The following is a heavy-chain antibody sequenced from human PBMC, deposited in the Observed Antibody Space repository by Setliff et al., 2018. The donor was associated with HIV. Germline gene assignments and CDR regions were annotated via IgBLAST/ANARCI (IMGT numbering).Heavy chain of an antibody. D-gene: IGHD6-13*01. V-gene: IGHV4-38-2*02. J-gene: IGHJ5*02. Sequence: PSETLSLTCSVSGYSLSSASYWGWIRQSPEKGLEWIGSISLSGSTYYNPSLQGRVTISIDMSKHHFSLNLKSVTAADTAIYYCARGLTAPAAAGSWGQGMLVTVSS. CDR3: ARGLTAPAAAGS. CDR1: GYSLSSASY. CDR2: ISLSGST.